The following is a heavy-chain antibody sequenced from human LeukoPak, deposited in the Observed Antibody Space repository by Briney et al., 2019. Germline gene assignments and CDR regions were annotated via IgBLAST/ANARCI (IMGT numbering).Heavy chain of an antibody. V-gene: IGHV4-59*12. CDR1: GGSISSYY. CDR3: ASGDYGMDV. CDR2: IYYNGST. Sequence: NPSETLSLTRTVSGGSISSYYWSWIRQPPGKGLEWIGYIYYNGSTNYTPSLKSRVTISLDTSKNQFSLKLRSVTAADTAVYYCASGDYGMDVWGQGTTVTVSS. D-gene: IGHD4-17*01. J-gene: IGHJ6*02.